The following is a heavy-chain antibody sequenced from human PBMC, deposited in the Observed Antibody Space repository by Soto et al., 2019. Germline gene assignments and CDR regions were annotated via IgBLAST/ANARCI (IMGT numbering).Heavy chain of an antibody. CDR1: GGSINSAYC. CDR2: IYHSGSS. D-gene: IGHD4-17*01. Sequence: KPSETLSLTCDVSGGSINSAYCWNWVRQPPGKGLEWIVEIYHSGSSNYNTYLKSRVSKLVALTKNQFPLKLKSGTAADTAGYYCARRPVTTWGGGYYFDSWGPGTLVTVSS. J-gene: IGHJ4*02. V-gene: IGHV4-4*02. CDR3: ARRPVTTWGGGYYFDS.